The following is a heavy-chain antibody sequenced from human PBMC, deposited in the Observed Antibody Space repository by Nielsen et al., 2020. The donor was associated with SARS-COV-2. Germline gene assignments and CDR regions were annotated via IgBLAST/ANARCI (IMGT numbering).Heavy chain of an antibody. J-gene: IGHJ4*02. CDR3: AASKSGYYFDL. Sequence: GESLKISCAASGFTFTNYGMTWVRQDPGKGLEWVSTISASGGSTFYTDSVKGRFTISRDSFKNTLYLQMNSLRAEDTAVYYCAASKSGYYFDLWGQGTLVTVSS. CDR1: GFTFTNYG. CDR2: ISASGGST. D-gene: IGHD6-13*01. V-gene: IGHV3-23*01.